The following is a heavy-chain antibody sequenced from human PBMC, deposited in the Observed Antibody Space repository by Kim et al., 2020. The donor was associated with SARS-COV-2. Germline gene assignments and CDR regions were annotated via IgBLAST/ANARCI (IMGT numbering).Heavy chain of an antibody. Sequence: GGSLRLSCAASGFTFSSYEMNWVRQAPGKGLECVSYISSSGSTIYYADSVKGRFTISRDNAENSLYLQMNSLRAEDTAVYYCAREERDFWSDYYPDYYY. J-gene: IGHJ6*03. CDR1: GFTFSSYE. D-gene: IGHD3-3*01. V-gene: IGHV3-48*03. CDR3: AREERDFWSDYYPDYYY. CDR2: ISSSGSTI.